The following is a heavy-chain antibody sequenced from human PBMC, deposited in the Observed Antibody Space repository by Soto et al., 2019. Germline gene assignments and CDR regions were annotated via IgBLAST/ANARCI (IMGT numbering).Heavy chain of an antibody. V-gene: IGHV3-48*04. CDR1: GFTFSSYS. J-gene: IGHJ4*02. Sequence: EVQLVESGGGLVQPGGSLRLSCAASGFTFSSYSMNWVRQAPGKGLEWVSYISSSGSTIYYADSVKGRFTISRDNAKNSLYLQMNSLRAEDTAVYYCAREYTGGATPPGDYWGQGTLVTVSS. CDR2: ISSSGSTI. D-gene: IGHD1-26*01. CDR3: AREYTGGATPPGDY.